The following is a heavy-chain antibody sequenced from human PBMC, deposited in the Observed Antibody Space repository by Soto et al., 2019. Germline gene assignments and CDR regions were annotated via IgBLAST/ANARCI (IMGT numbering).Heavy chain of an antibody. D-gene: IGHD3-3*01. J-gene: IGHJ4*02. CDR2: IYYSGST. V-gene: IGHV4-59*01. CDR3: AGGNFWRGPHNYYFDY. CDR1: GGSIRSYY. Sequence: SETLSLTCTVSGGSIRSYYWSWIRQPPGKGLEWIGYIYYSGSTDYNPSLKSRVTISVDPSKNQFSLKLSSVTAADPAVYYCAGGNFWRGPHNYYFDYCGQRTLVTVSS.